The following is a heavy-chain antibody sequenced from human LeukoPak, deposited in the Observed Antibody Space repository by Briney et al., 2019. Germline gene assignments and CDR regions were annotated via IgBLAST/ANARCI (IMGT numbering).Heavy chain of an antibody. J-gene: IGHJ4*02. CDR3: ARGVNYYDSSGYYYILEDY. CDR1: GYTFTSYY. V-gene: IGHV1-8*03. Sequence: ASVKVSCKASGYTFTSYYMHWVRQATGQGLEWMGWVNPRSGNAGYLQKFQGRLTITRDTSIDTAYMDLSSLRSEDTAVYYCARGVNYYDSSGYYYILEDYWGQGTLVTVSS. CDR2: VNPRSGNA. D-gene: IGHD3-22*01.